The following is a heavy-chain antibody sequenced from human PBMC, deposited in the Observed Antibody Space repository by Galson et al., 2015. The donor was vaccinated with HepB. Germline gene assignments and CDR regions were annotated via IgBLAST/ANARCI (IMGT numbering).Heavy chain of an antibody. Sequence: SLRLSCAASGFTFSSYGMHWVRQAPGKGLEWVAVISYDGSNKYYADSVKGRFTISRDNSKNTLYLQMNSLRAEDTAVYYCAKGDCSSTSCYTFRGWWYYYYGMDVWGQGTTVTVSS. V-gene: IGHV3-30*18. CDR1: GFTFSSYG. CDR3: AKGDCSSTSCYTFRGWWYYYYGMDV. J-gene: IGHJ6*02. D-gene: IGHD2-2*02. CDR2: ISYDGSNK.